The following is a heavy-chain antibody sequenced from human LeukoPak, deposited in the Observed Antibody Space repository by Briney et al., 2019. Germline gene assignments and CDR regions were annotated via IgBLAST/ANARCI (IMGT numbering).Heavy chain of an antibody. Sequence: SQTLSLTCTVSGGSISSGGYYWSWIRQHPGKGLEWIGYIYYSGSTYYNPSLKSRVTISVDTSKNQFSLKLSSVTAADTAVYYCARGRGLRELWSGYYYWFDPWGQGTLVTVSS. CDR2: IYYSGST. J-gene: IGHJ5*02. V-gene: IGHV4-31*03. CDR1: GGSISSGGYY. CDR3: ARGRGLRELWSGYYYWFDP. D-gene: IGHD3-3*01.